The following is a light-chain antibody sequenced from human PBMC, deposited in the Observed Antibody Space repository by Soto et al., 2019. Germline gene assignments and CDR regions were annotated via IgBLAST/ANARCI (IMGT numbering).Light chain of an antibody. Sequence: EIVMTQSPATLSVSPGERATLSCRASQSVSSNLAWYQQKPGQAPRLLIYGASTRATGIPARFSGSGSETEFTLTISNMPSEDFAVYYCQQYTNWPPLTFGGGTKVEIK. J-gene: IGKJ4*01. CDR1: QSVSSN. V-gene: IGKV3-15*01. CDR2: GAS. CDR3: QQYTNWPPLT.